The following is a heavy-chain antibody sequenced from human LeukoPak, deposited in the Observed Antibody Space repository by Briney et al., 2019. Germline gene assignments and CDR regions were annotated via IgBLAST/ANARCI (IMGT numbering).Heavy chain of an antibody. V-gene: IGHV3-48*01. D-gene: IGHD5-18*01. J-gene: IGHJ4*02. Sequence: SGGSLRLSCAASGFTFSSYSMNWVRQAPGKGLEWISYISSGSTTIYYADSVKGRFTISRDNAKNSLYLQMNSLRAEDTAVYYGAPQRGFRLLDRYFESWGQGTLVTVSS. CDR2: ISSGSTTI. CDR1: GFTFSSYS. CDR3: APQRGFRLLDRYFES.